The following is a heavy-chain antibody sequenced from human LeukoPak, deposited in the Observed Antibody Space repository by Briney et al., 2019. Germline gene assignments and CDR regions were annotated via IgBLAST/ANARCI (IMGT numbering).Heavy chain of an antibody. J-gene: IGHJ5*02. CDR2: FDPEDGET. CDR1: GYTXTELS. V-gene: IGHV1-24*01. CDR3: VRFAAGPDPYYP. Sequence: GASAKVSCKVSGYTXTELSMHGVRQAPGKGLEWMGGFDPEDGETIYAQKFQGRVAMTEDASTDTAYMELNNLRSEDTAVYYCVRFAAGPDPYYPWGQGTLVTVSS. D-gene: IGHD6-25*01.